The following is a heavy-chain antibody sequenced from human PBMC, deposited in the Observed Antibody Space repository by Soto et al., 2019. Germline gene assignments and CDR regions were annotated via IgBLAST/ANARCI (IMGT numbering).Heavy chain of an antibody. D-gene: IGHD1-26*01. Sequence: SETLSLTCTVSGGSVSSSSYYWGWIRQPPGKGLEWIGTIYYTGSTSYSPSLKRRVTISVDTSKTQFSLNLSSVTATDTAVYYCAGRRAGDYYFDYWGQGTLVTVPQ. CDR2: IYYTGST. J-gene: IGHJ4*02. CDR3: AGRRAGDYYFDY. V-gene: IGHV4-39*01. CDR1: GGSVSSSSYY.